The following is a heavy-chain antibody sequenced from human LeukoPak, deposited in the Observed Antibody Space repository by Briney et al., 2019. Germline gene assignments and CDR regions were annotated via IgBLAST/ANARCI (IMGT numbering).Heavy chain of an antibody. V-gene: IGHV3-30-3*01. D-gene: IGHD5-24*01. CDR3: AGDGRWLQFQVLDY. CDR2: ISYDGSNK. CDR1: GFTFSSYA. J-gene: IGHJ4*02. Sequence: GGSLRLSCAASGFTFSSYAMHWVRQAPGKGLEWVAVISYDGSNKYYADSVKGRFTISRDNSKNTLYLQMNSLRAEDTAVYYCAGDGRWLQFQVLDYWGQGTLVTVSS.